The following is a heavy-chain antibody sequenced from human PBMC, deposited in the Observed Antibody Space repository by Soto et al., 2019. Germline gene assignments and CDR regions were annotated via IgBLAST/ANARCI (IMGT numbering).Heavy chain of an antibody. CDR2: IDPTDSYP. V-gene: IGHV5-10-1*01. Sequence: GESLKNSCQGSGYSFTTYWISWVRQMPGKSLECMGRIDPTDSYPDYSPSFEGHVTMSVDRSINTAYLEWSSLKASDTAMYYCARISEWLSRRVNWFDPWGQGTLVTVS. CDR3: ARISEWLSRRVNWFDP. J-gene: IGHJ5*02. CDR1: GYSFTTYW. D-gene: IGHD3-3*01.